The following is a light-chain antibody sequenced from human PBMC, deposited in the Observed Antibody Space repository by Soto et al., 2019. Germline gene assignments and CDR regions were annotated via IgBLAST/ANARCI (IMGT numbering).Light chain of an antibody. J-gene: IGKJ4*01. V-gene: IGKV1-5*01. Sequence: IQMTQSPSTLSASVGDRVTITCRASQSISSWLAWYQQKPGKAPKLLIYAASTLQSGVPSRFSGSGSGTDFTLTISCPQSEDFATYYCQQYYSYPFTFGGGTKVDIK. CDR1: QSISSW. CDR3: QQYYSYPFT. CDR2: AAS.